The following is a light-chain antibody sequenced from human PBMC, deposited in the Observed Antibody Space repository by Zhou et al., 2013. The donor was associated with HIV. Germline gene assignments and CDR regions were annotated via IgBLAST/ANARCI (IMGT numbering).Light chain of an antibody. CDR2: GAS. Sequence: EIVMTQSPGTLSLSPGERATLSCRASQTIASYYLAWYQQTPGQAPRVLIYGASTRATGIPARFSGSGSGTEFTLTISSLQSEDFAVYYCQQYNNWPFTFGPGTKVDIK. J-gene: IGKJ3*01. CDR1: QTIASY. CDR3: QQYNNWPFT. V-gene: IGKV3-15*01.